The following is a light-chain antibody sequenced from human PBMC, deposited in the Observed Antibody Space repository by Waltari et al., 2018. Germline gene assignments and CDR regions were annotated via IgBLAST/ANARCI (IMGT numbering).Light chain of an antibody. V-gene: IGLV1-44*01. CDR3: AAWDDSLNGWV. CDR1: SPNIGGNT. J-gene: IGLJ3*02. Sequence: QSVLTQPPSASGTPGQRVTISCSGSSPNIGGNTVNWYQQLPGTAPKLLIYSNNRRPSGVPDRFSGSKSGTSASLAISGLQSEDEADYYCAAWDDSLNGWVFGGGTKLTVL. CDR2: SNN.